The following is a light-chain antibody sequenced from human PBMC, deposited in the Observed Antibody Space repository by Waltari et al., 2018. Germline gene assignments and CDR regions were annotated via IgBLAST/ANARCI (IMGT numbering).Light chain of an antibody. J-gene: IGKJ2*02. V-gene: IGKV3-15*01. Sequence: GERATLSCRASQSIAGNLAWYQQKPGQPPRLLIYGASTRATGFPARFSGSGSGTEFTLTISSLQSEDFAVYYCEQYSNWPGTFGQGTKLEIK. CDR3: EQYSNWPGT. CDR2: GAS. CDR1: QSIAGN.